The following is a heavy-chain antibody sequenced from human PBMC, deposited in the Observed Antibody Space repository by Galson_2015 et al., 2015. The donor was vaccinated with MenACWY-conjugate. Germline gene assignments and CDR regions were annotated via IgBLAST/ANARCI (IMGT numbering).Heavy chain of an antibody. J-gene: IGHJ6*02. CDR1: GFTFSTYA. CDR3: AKLVEQQLVYYYYGMGV. D-gene: IGHD6-13*01. CDR2: ISGSGGST. V-gene: IGHV3-23*01. Sequence: SLRLSCAASGFTFSTYAMSWVRQAPGKGLKWVSAISGSGGSTYYADSVKGRFTISRDKSKNTLHLQMKSLRAEDTAVYYCAKLVEQQLVYYYYGMGVWGQGTTVTVSS.